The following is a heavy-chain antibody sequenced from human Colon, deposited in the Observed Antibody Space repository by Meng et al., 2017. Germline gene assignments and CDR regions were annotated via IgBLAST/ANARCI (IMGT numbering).Heavy chain of an antibody. CDR1: GDSVTTTLSS. D-gene: IGHD3-16*01. CDR3: ARGYRGSTYFAY. V-gene: IGHV4-30-2*06. Sequence: LQLQESGPSRVKPSQTLPLPCAVSGDSVTTTLSSWSWIRQSPGKGLEWIGNIYDNGYTYYSPSLRSRVTISVDRSNNQFSLNLNSVTAADTAVYFCARGYRGSTYFAYWGQGILVTVSS. CDR2: IYDNGYT. J-gene: IGHJ4*02.